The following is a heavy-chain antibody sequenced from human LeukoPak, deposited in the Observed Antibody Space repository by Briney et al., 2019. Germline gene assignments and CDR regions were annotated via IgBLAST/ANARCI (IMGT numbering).Heavy chain of an antibody. Sequence: GGSLRLSCAASGFTFSSYWMSWVRQAPGKGLEWVANIKQDGSEKYYVDSVKGRFTISRDNAKNPLYLQMNSLRAEDTAVYYCARDFWAYYYGMDVWGQGTTVTVSS. J-gene: IGHJ6*02. CDR2: IKQDGSEK. D-gene: IGHD7-27*01. V-gene: IGHV3-7*01. CDR1: GFTFSSYW. CDR3: ARDFWAYYYGMDV.